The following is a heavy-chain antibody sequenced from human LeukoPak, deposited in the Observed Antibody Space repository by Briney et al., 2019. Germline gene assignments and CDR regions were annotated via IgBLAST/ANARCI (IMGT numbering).Heavy chain of an antibody. D-gene: IGHD3-10*01. Sequence: GGSLRLSCAASGFTFTTYSMNWVRQAPGKGLEWVSAISGSGGSTYYADSVKGRFTISRDNSKNTLYLQMNSLRAEDTAVYYYAKDGAYAMQLLWFGEHPLNDAFDIWGQGTMVTVSS. CDR3: AKDGAYAMQLLWFGEHPLNDAFDI. CDR2: ISGSGGST. J-gene: IGHJ3*02. CDR1: GFTFTTYS. V-gene: IGHV3-23*01.